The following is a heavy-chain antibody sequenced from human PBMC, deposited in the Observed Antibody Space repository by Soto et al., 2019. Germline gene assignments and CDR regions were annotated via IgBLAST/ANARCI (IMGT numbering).Heavy chain of an antibody. J-gene: IGHJ4*02. Sequence: GGSLRLSCTASGFTFGDYAMSWVRQAPGKGLEWVSVIYSGGSTYYADSVKGRFTISRDNSKNTLYLQMNSLRAEDTAVYYCARGIAAAGFDYWGQGTLVTVSS. CDR3: ARGIAAAGFDY. V-gene: IGHV3-66*01. CDR2: IYSGGST. D-gene: IGHD6-13*01. CDR1: GFTFGDYA.